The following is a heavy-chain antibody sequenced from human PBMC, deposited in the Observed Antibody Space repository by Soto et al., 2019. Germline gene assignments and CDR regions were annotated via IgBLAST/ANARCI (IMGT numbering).Heavy chain of an antibody. J-gene: IGHJ3*02. D-gene: IGHD3-9*01. CDR2: IYSGGST. Sequence: GGSLRPSCAASGFTVSSNYMSWVRQAPGKGLEWVSVIYSGGSTYYADSVKGRFTISRDNSKNTLYLQMNSLRAEDTAVYYCARERSYDILTGYYPDAFDIWGQGTMVTVSS. V-gene: IGHV3-53*01. CDR1: GFTVSSNY. CDR3: ARERSYDILTGYYPDAFDI.